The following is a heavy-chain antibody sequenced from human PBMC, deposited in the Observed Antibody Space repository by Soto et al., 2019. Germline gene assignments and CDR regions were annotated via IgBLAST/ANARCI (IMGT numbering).Heavy chain of an antibody. CDR1: GYTFTSYY. CDR3: AREPSEEYSSSSEVLWADY. J-gene: IGHJ4*02. V-gene: IGHV1-46*01. CDR2: INPSGGST. Sequence: ASVKVSCKASGYTFTSYYMHWVRQAPGQGLEWMGIINPSGGSTSYAQKFQGRVTMTRDTSTSTVYMELSSLRSEDTAVYYCAREPSEEYSSSSEVLWADYWGQGTLVTVSS. D-gene: IGHD6-6*01.